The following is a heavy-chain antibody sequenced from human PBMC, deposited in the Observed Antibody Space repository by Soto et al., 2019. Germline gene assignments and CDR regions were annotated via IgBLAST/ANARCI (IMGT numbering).Heavy chain of an antibody. CDR1: GGSISNYY. V-gene: IGHV4-59*01. D-gene: IGHD3-16*01. Sequence: ASETLSLTCTVSGGSISNYYWSWIRQPPGKGLEWIGNIYYSGNTNYNPSLSSRVTMSVDTSNNQFSLKLTSATAADTAVYFCARDRAALRFWGQGTLVTVSS. J-gene: IGHJ4*02. CDR3: ARDRAALRF. CDR2: IYYSGNT.